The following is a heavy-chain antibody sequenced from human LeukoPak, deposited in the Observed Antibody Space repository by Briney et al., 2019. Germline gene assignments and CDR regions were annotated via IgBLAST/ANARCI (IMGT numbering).Heavy chain of an antibody. Sequence: SETLSLTCTVSGGSISTSNYYWGWIRQPPGKGLEWIGNIFYSGSTYYSPSLRSRVTISLDTSRNQFSLKLNSATAADTAVYYCARGEWDGYNYRYNWFDPWGQGTLVTVSS. CDR1: GGSISTSNYY. CDR3: ARGEWDGYNYRYNWFDP. CDR2: IFYSGST. D-gene: IGHD5-24*01. J-gene: IGHJ5*02. V-gene: IGHV4-39*07.